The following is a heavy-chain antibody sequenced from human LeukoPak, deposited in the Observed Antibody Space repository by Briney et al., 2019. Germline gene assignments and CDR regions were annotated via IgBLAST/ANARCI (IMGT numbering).Heavy chain of an antibody. CDR1: GFTFSSYG. Sequence: GGPPRLSCAASGFTFSSYGMHWVRQAPGKGLEWVAFIRYDGSNKYYADSVKGRFTISRDNSKNTLYLQMNSLRAEDTAVYYCARELSREKDYWGQGTLVTVSS. J-gene: IGHJ4*02. V-gene: IGHV3-30*02. CDR2: IRYDGSNK. D-gene: IGHD3-16*02. CDR3: ARELSREKDY.